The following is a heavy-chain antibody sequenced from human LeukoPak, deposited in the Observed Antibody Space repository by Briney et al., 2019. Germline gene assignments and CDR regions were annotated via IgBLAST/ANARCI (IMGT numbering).Heavy chain of an antibody. Sequence: GGSLRLSCAASGFTFSSYAMSWVRQAPGKGLEWVSAISGSGGSTYYADSVKGRFTISRDSSKNTLFLQMNSLRAEDTATYFCAKVLSSSWYKAFDIWGQGTMVTVSS. CDR2: ISGSGGST. J-gene: IGHJ3*02. CDR3: AKVLSSSWYKAFDI. CDR1: GFTFSSYA. V-gene: IGHV3-23*01. D-gene: IGHD6-13*01.